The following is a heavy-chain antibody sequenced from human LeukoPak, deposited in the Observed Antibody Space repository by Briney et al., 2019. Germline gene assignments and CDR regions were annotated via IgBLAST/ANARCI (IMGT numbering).Heavy chain of an antibody. CDR1: GGSTSSYY. CDR3: TRGWTEFDY. CDR2: IYSSGST. Sequence: PSETLSLTCTVSGGSTSSYYWNWIRQPAGKGLEWIGRIYSSGSTNYNPSLKSRVTMSVDTSKNQFSLKLTSVTAADTAVYFCTRGWTEFDYWGQGTLVTVSS. J-gene: IGHJ4*02. V-gene: IGHV4-4*07. D-gene: IGHD1-14*01.